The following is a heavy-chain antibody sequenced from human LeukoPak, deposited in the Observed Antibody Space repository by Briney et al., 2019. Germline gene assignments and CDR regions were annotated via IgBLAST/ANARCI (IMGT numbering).Heavy chain of an antibody. CDR3: ARMMATTRDAFDI. J-gene: IGHJ3*02. D-gene: IGHD5-24*01. CDR1: GGSISSDY. Sequence: SETLSLTCTVSGGSISSDYWSWIRQPPGKGLEWIGYIYNSGSTNYNPSLKSRVTMSVDTSKNQFSLKLSSVTAADTAVYYCARMMATTRDAFDIWGQGTMVTVSS. V-gene: IGHV4-59*12. CDR2: IYNSGST.